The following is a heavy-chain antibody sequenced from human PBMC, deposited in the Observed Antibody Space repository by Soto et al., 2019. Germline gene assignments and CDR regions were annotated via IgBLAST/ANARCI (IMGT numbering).Heavy chain of an antibody. J-gene: IGHJ6*02. V-gene: IGHV1-18*01. Sequence: ASVKLSCKDCGGTFSSNTISWVRQAPGQGLEWMGWISGYNGDTNYAQKFQGRVSMTIDTSTTTAYMELRSLTSDDTAVYYCAKNGQPPYYYYGLDVWGQGTKVTVSS. CDR1: GGTFSSNT. D-gene: IGHD2-8*01. CDR3: AKNGQPPYYYYGLDV. CDR2: ISGYNGDT.